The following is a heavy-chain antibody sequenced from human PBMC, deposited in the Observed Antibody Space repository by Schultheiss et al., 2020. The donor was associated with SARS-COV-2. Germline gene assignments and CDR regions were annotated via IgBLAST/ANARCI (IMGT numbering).Heavy chain of an antibody. CDR3: ARRRYFDY. CDR2: ISSSSSYT. V-gene: IGHV3-21*04. J-gene: IGHJ4*02. CDR1: GFTFSSYA. Sequence: GESLKISCAASGFTFSSYAMSWVRQAPGKGLEWVSSISSSSSYTNYADSVKGRFTISRDNAKNSLYLQMNSLRAEDTAVYYCARRRYFDYWGQGTLVTVSS.